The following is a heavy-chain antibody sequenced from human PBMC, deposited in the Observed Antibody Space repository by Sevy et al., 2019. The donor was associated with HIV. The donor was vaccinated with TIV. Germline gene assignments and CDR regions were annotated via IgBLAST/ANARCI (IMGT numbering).Heavy chain of an antibody. Sequence: GGSLRLSCAASGFTFSSYWMSWVRQAPGKVLEWVANIKQDGSEKYYVDSVKGRFTISRDNAKNSLYLQMNSLRAEDTAVYYCARDKFLRLGELSLLYYWGQGTLVTVSS. J-gene: IGHJ4*02. CDR2: IKQDGSEK. V-gene: IGHV3-7*03. CDR1: GFTFSSYW. D-gene: IGHD3-16*02. CDR3: ARDKFLRLGELSLLYY.